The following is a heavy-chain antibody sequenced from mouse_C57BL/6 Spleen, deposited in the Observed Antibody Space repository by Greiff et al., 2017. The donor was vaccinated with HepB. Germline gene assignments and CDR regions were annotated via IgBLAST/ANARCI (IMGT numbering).Heavy chain of an antibody. V-gene: IGHV5-17*01. Sequence: DVMLVESGGGLVKPGGSLKLSCAASGFTFSDYGMHWVRQAPEKGLEWVAYISSGSSTIYYADTVKGRFTISRDNAKNTLFLQMTSLRSEDTAMYYCARPYGDYYAMDYWGQGTSVTVSS. CDR2: ISSGSSTI. J-gene: IGHJ4*01. D-gene: IGHD1-2*01. CDR3: ARPYGDYYAMDY. CDR1: GFTFSDYG.